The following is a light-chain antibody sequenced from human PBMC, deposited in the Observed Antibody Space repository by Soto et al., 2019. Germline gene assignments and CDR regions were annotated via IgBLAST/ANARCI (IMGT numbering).Light chain of an antibody. CDR3: QQYYSTPRT. Sequence: DIVMTQSPDSLAVSLGERATINCKSSQSVLYSSNNKNHLAWYQQNPGQPPKLLIYWASTRESGVPDRVSGRGSGTDFTLTISSLQAEDVAVYYCQQYYSTPRTFGQGTKVEIK. CDR1: QSVLYSSNNKNH. V-gene: IGKV4-1*01. CDR2: WAS. J-gene: IGKJ1*01.